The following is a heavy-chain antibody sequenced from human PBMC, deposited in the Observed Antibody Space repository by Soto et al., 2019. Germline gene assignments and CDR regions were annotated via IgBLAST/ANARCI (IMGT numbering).Heavy chain of an antibody. D-gene: IGHD2-8*02. CDR3: GRLGYCAGGVCRPLRREFNAVDS. V-gene: IGHV4-39*01. Sequence: QLQLQESGPGLVKPSETLSLTCTVSGVSISDTRYYWGWVRQPPGRGLEWIGAIYYSGSTYYNPAIKSRVTISVDTSENQISLKLTSVTATDTAVYFCGRLGYCAGGVCRPLRREFNAVDSWGQGSLVSVSS. CDR1: GVSISDTRYY. CDR2: IYYSGST. J-gene: IGHJ4*02.